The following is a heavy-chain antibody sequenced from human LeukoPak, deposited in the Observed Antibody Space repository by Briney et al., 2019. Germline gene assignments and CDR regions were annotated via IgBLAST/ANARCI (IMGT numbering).Heavy chain of an antibody. V-gene: IGHV1-2*02. CDR2: INPNNGGT. D-gene: IGHD2-2*01. CDR3: ARVSGRRVVVPAAMVGYYYYMDV. Sequence: ASVKVSCKASGYTFTGYYMHWVRQAPGQGLEWMGWINPNNGGTNYAQKFQGRVTMTRDTSISTAYMELSRLRSDDTAVYYCARVSGRRVVVPAAMVGYYYYMDVWGKGTTVTISS. CDR1: GYTFTGYY. J-gene: IGHJ6*03.